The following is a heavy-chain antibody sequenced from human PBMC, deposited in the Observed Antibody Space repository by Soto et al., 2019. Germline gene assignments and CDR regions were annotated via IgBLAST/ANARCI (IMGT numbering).Heavy chain of an antibody. CDR2: INHSGST. V-gene: IGHV4-34*01. Sequence: QVQLQQWGAGLLKPSETLSLTCAVYGGSFSGYYWSWIRQPPGKGLEWIGEINHSGSTNYNPSLKSRVTISVDTSKNQFSLKLSSVTAADTAVYFCAIAYCSSTSCYRGHYYYGMDVWGQGTTVTVSS. J-gene: IGHJ6*02. CDR1: GGSFSGYY. D-gene: IGHD2-2*02. CDR3: AIAYCSSTSCYRGHYYYGMDV.